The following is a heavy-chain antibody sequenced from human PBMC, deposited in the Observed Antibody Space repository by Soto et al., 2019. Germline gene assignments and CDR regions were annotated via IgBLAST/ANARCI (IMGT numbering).Heavy chain of an antibody. CDR1: GFTFSGSA. Sequence: EVQLVESGGGLVQSGGSLKLSCAASGFTFSGSAMHWVRQASGKGLEWVGRIRSKANSYATAYAASVKGRFTISRDDSKNTAYLQMNSLKPEDTAVYYCTRQVSSGWYLDWGQGTLVTVSS. CDR2: IRSKANSYAT. CDR3: TRQVSSGWYLD. D-gene: IGHD6-19*01. V-gene: IGHV3-73*01. J-gene: IGHJ4*02.